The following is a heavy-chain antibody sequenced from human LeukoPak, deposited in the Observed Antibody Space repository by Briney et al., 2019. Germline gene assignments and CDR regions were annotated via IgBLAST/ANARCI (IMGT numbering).Heavy chain of an antibody. J-gene: IGHJ4*02. V-gene: IGHV1-24*01. Sequence: GASVKVSCTVSGYTLTELSMHWVRQAPGKGLEWMGGFDPEDGETIYAQKFQGRVTMTEDTSTDTAYMELSSLRSEDTAVYYCATDPWAFDSSGYYESTRLRNYWGQGTLVTVSS. CDR2: FDPEDGET. CDR1: GYTLTELS. D-gene: IGHD3-22*01. CDR3: ATDPWAFDSSGYYESTRLRNY.